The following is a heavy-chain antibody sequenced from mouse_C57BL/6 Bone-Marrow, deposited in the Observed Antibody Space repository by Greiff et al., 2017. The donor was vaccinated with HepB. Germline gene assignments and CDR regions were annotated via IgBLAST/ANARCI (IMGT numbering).Heavy chain of an antibody. J-gene: IGHJ4*01. CDR2: INPGSGGT. Sequence: QVQLQQSGAELVRPGPSVKVSCKASGYAFTNYLIEWVKQRPGQGLEWIGVINPGSGGTNYNEKFKAKATLTVDKSYITAYMQLSSLTSEDSAVYYCAGCAYDGDAMDYWGQGTSVTVSS. CDR3: AGCAYDGDAMDY. V-gene: IGHV1-54*02. CDR1: GYAFTNYL. D-gene: IGHD1-2*01.